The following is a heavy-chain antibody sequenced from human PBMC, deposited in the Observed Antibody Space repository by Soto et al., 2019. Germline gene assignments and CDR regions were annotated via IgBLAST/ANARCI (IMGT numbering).Heavy chain of an antibody. D-gene: IGHD2-21*02. Sequence: QVQLQESGPGLVKPSETLSLTCSVSGGSISSSYWSWIRQPPGKGLEWIGYIFYSGRSGSTNYNPALKSRVIISVDTSKNQFSLKLTSVTAVDTAVYYCAKTALGWCDPWGQGTLVTVSS. CDR1: GGSISSSY. CDR3: AKTALGWCDP. V-gene: IGHV4-59*01. CDR2: IFYSGRSGST. J-gene: IGHJ5*02.